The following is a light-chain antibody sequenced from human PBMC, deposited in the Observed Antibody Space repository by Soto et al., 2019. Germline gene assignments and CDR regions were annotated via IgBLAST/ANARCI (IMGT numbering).Light chain of an antibody. Sequence: EVVMTQSPATLSVSPGERVTLSCRASQSINAHLAWYQQNPGQAPRLLIHGASTRATGIPARFSGSGFGTEFILTICSLQSEDFAVYYCQQYNHWLWTFGQGTKVEIQ. J-gene: IGKJ1*01. V-gene: IGKV3-15*01. CDR3: QQYNHWLWT. CDR2: GAS. CDR1: QSINAH.